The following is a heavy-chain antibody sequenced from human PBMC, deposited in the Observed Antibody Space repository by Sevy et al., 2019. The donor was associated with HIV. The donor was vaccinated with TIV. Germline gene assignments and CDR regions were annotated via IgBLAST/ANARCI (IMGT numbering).Heavy chain of an antibody. V-gene: IGHV4-59*08. D-gene: IGHD3-9*01. CDR2: IYYSGST. CDR3: ARQSVTYDILTGWNYYGVDV. CDR1: GDSISSNY. Sequence: SETLSLTCTVSGDSISSNYWNWIRQPPGKGLEWIGYIYYSGSTNYNPSLKSRVTISVDTSKNQFSLRLSSVTAADTAVYYSARQSVTYDILTGWNYYGVDVWGQGTTVTVSS. J-gene: IGHJ6*02.